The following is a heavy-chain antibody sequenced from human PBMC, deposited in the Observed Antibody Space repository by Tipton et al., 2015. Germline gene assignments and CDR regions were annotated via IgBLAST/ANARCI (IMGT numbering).Heavy chain of an antibody. CDR2: ISSSSSYI. D-gene: IGHD2-21*02. V-gene: IGHV3-21*06. Sequence: GSLRLSCAASGITFSTYGMHWVRQAPGKGLEWVSSISSSSSYIFYADSVKGRLTISRDNAKNSVDLQMNGLRGEDTAVYYCARDQSPYCGGDCYEWGLDYWGQGTLVTVSS. CDR3: ARDQSPYCGGDCYEWGLDY. CDR1: GITFSTYG. J-gene: IGHJ4*02.